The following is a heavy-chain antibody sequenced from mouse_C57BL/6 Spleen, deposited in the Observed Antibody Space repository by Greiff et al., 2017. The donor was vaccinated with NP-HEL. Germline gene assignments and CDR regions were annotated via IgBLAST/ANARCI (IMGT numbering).Heavy chain of an antibody. CDR3: ARDITTVAPFAY. D-gene: IGHD1-1*01. CDR1: GYSITSGYY. CDR2: ISYDGSN. Sequence: EVQLQESGPGLVKPSQSLSLTCSVTGYSITSGYYWNWIRQFPGNKLEWMGYISYDGSNNYNPSLKNRISITRDTSKNQFFLKLNSVTTEDTATYYCARDITTVAPFAYWGQGTLVTVSA. J-gene: IGHJ3*01. V-gene: IGHV3-6*01.